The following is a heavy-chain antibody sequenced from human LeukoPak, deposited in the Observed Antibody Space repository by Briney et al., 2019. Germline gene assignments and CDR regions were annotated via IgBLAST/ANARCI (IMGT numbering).Heavy chain of an antibody. CDR1: GLSLSKSH. CDR3: ARGSYSSSWPFDY. D-gene: IGHD6-13*01. J-gene: IGHJ4*02. V-gene: IGHV3-30*04. CDR2: IPHDGGNK. Sequence: GGSLRLSCVGSGLSLSKSHMHWVRQAPGKRLEWVALIPHDGGNKQYGDSAKGRFTVSRENSKNSLYLQMNSLRAEDTAVYYCARGSYSSSWPFDYWGQGTLVTVSS.